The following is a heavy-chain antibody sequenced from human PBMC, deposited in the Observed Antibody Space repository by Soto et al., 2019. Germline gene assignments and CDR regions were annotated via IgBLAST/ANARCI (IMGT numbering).Heavy chain of an antibody. V-gene: IGHV3-7*01. CDR1: GFTFNTSW. J-gene: IGHJ4*02. CDR3: ARESSPDY. Sequence: GGSLILSCAASGFTFNTSWMSWVRRAPGKGLEWVAHMNQHGSEKYYADSVKGRFTISRDNSKNTLYLQMNSLRAEDTAVYYCARESSPDYWGQGTLVTVSS. CDR2: MNQHGSEK.